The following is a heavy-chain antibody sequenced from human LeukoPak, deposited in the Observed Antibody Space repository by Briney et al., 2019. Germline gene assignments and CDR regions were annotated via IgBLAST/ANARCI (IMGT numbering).Heavy chain of an antibody. J-gene: IGHJ4*02. CDR2: IFYSGST. D-gene: IGHD3-10*01. Sequence: SETLSLTCTVSGGSISSYYWSWIRQPPGKGLEWIGYIFYSGSTYYNPSLKSRVTISVDTSKNQFSLKLSSVTAADTAVYYCARDGYYGSGSFRTGVYWGQGTLVTVSS. CDR3: ARDGYYGSGSFRTGVY. CDR1: GGSISSYY. V-gene: IGHV4-59*12.